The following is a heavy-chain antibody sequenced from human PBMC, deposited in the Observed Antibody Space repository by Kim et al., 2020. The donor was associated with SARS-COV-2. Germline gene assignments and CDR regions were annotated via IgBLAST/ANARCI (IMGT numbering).Heavy chain of an antibody. CDR2: MNPNSGNT. CDR3: AKGNTEIQLWTNYYYYYGMDV. V-gene: IGHV1-8*01. D-gene: IGHD5-18*01. J-gene: IGHJ6*02. CDR1: GYTFTSYD. Sequence: ASVKVSCKASGYTFTSYDINWVRQATGQGLEWMGWMNPNSGNTGYAQKFQGRVTMTRNTSISTAYMELSSLRSEDTAVYYCAKGNTEIQLWTNYYYYYGMDVWGQGTTVTVSS.